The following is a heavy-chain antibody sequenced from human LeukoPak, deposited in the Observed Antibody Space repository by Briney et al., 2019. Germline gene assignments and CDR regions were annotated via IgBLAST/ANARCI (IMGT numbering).Heavy chain of an antibody. CDR2: IGWNSVNI. J-gene: IGHJ5*02. D-gene: IGHD1-1*01. CDR3: AKGLSLEGGSTWKNNWFDA. Sequence: PGGSLRLSCAASGLSFDDYAMHWVRQVPGKGLEWVSGIGWNSVNIGYADSVKGRFTISRDNAKNSLYLQMNSLRVDDTALYFCAKGLSLEGGSTWKNNWFDAWGQGTVVIVSS. CDR1: GLSFDDYA. V-gene: IGHV3-9*01.